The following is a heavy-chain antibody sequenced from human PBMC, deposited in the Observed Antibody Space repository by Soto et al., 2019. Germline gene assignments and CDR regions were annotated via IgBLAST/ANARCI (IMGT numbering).Heavy chain of an antibody. J-gene: IGHJ4*02. CDR3: AIRYSSSEELVDY. CDR2: ISYDGSNK. D-gene: IGHD6-6*01. CDR1: GFTFSSYG. Sequence: QVQLVESGGGVVQPGRSLRLSCAASGFTFSSYGMHWVRQAPGKGLEWVAVISYDGSNKYYADSVKGRFTISRDNSKNTLYLQMNSLRAEDTVVYYCAIRYSSSEELVDYWGQGTLVTVSS. V-gene: IGHV3-30*03.